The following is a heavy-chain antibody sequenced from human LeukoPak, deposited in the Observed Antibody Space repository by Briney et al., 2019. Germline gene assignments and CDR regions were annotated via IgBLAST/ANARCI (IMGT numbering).Heavy chain of an antibody. CDR2: ISDSGGST. CDR1: GFTFSSYA. J-gene: IGHJ4*02. CDR3: ATYDFWSGYGVGY. D-gene: IGHD3-3*01. V-gene: IGHV3-23*01. Sequence: GGSLRLSCAASGFTFSSYALSCVRQAPGKGLEWVSAISDSGGSTYYADSVKGRFTISRDNSKNTLYLQMNSLRAEDTAVYYCATYDFWSGYGVGYRGQGTLVTVSS.